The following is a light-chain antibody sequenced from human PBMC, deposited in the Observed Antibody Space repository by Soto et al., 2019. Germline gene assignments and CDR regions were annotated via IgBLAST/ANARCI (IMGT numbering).Light chain of an antibody. V-gene: IGKV2-24*01. CDR2: KTS. CDR1: QSLAFRDGNIY. Sequence: DIVLTQTPLSLVVTLGQPASISCKSSQSLAFRDGNIYLNWLQQRPGQPPRLLIYKTSNRFSGVPDRFSGSGAGTEFTLTISKVEAEDVGVYYCVEAALLPHAFGQGTKVEIK. J-gene: IGKJ1*01. CDR3: VEAALLPHA.